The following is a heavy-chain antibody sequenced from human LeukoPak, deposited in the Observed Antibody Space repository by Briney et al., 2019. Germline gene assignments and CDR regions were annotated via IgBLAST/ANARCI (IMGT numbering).Heavy chain of an antibody. Sequence: MGWMNPNSGNTGYAQKFQGRVTMSRNTSISTAYMELSSLRSEDTAVYYCARGSRLGAPVDYWGQGTLVTVSS. CDR2: MNPNSGNT. V-gene: IGHV1-8*01. D-gene: IGHD3-16*01. J-gene: IGHJ4*02. CDR3: ARGSRLGAPVDY.